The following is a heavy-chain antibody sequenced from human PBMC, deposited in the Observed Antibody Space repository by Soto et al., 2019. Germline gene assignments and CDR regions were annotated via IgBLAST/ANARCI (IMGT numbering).Heavy chain of an antibody. Sequence: QVQLVQSGAEVKKPGSSVKVSCKASGGTFSSYAISWVRQAPGQGLEWMGGIIPIFGTANYAQKFQGRVTITADKSTSTAYMELSSLRSVDTAVYYCAGYYYDSSGYLDPHDYWGQATLVTVSS. J-gene: IGHJ4*02. CDR2: IIPIFGTA. D-gene: IGHD3-22*01. V-gene: IGHV1-69*06. CDR1: GGTFSSYA. CDR3: AGYYYDSSGYLDPHDY.